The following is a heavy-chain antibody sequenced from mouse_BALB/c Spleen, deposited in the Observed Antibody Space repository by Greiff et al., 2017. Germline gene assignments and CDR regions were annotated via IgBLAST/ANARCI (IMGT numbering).Heavy chain of an antibody. CDR2: IDPANGNT. V-gene: IGHV14-3*02. Sequence: VQLKQSGAELVKPGASVKLSCTASGFNIKDTYMHWVKQRPEQGLEWIGRIDPANGNTKYDPKFQGKATITADTSSNTAYLQLSSLTSEDTAVYYCGSYDYAMDYWGQGTSVTVSS. CDR1: GFNIKDTY. CDR3: GSYDYAMDY. J-gene: IGHJ4*01. D-gene: IGHD2-12*01.